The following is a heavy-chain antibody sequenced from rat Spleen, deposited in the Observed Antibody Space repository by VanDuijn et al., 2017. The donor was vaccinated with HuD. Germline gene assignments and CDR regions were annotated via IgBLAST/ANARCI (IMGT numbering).Heavy chain of an antibody. CDR2: ITNTGRSV. J-gene: IGHJ2*01. Sequence: EVQLVESGGGLVQPGRSLKLSCVASGFTFNNYWMTWIRQAPGKGLEWIASITNTGRSVHYPASVKGRFTISRDTAQNNLFLQMNSLRSEDTVTYYCTRCGYFRYWGQGVMVTVSS. V-gene: IGHV5-31*01. CDR3: TRCGYFRY. CDR1: GFTFNNYW. D-gene: IGHD1-1*01.